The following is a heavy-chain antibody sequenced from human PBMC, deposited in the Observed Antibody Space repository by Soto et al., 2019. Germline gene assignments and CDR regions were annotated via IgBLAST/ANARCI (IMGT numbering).Heavy chain of an antibody. D-gene: IGHD2-2*01. Sequence: RESLKISCKVSGYSFTTNWIAWVRQRPGKGLEWMGSIFPDDSDTRYSPSFQGQVTISVDKAVTTAYLQWSSLKASDSAMYYCARLIGSSSWFDLWGQGALVTVSS. J-gene: IGHJ5*02. V-gene: IGHV5-51*01. CDR3: ARLIGSSSWFDL. CDR1: GYSFTTNW. CDR2: IFPDDSDT.